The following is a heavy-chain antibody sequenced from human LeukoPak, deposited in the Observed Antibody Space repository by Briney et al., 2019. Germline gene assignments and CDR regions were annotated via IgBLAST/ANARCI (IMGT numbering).Heavy chain of an antibody. CDR1: GFTFSSYA. V-gene: IGHV3-23*01. CDR2: ISGSGGST. J-gene: IGHJ4*02. D-gene: IGHD3-9*01. CDR3: VRDYENLTGSKTRFHY. Sequence: PGGSLRLSCAASGFTFSSYAMSWVRQAPGKGLEWVSAISGSGGSTYYADSVKGRFTISRDNAKNSLYLQMNSLRAEDTAVYYCVRDYENLTGSKTRFHYWGQGTLVTVSS.